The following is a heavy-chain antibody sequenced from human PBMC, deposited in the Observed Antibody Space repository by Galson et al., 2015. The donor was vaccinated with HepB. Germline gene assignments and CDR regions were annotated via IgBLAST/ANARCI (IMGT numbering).Heavy chain of an antibody. V-gene: IGHV5-10-1*01. Sequence: QSGAEVKKPGESLRISCTGSGYSFSNYWISWVRQMPGKGLEWMGRIDPSDSYTNYSPSFQGHVSISTDKSISTAYLQWGSLKASDTAMYYCARQYCSGGSCYVDYWGQGTLVTVSS. D-gene: IGHD2-15*01. J-gene: IGHJ4*02. CDR3: ARQYCSGGSCYVDY. CDR1: GYSFSNYW. CDR2: IDPSDSYT.